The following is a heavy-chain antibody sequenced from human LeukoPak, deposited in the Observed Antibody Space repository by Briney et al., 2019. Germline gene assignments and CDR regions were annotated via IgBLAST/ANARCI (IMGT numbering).Heavy chain of an antibody. CDR2: ISTNSGNT. D-gene: IGHD2-15*01. CDR1: GYTFTSNG. V-gene: IGHV1-18*01. J-gene: IGHJ4*02. Sequence: ASVKVSCKASGYTFTSNGISWVRQAPGQGLEWMGWISTNSGNTNYAQNLQGRVTMTTDTSTSTAYMELRSLRYDDTAVYFCARDFTGLLPPSYYFDYWGQGTLVTVSS. CDR3: ARDFTGLLPPSYYFDY.